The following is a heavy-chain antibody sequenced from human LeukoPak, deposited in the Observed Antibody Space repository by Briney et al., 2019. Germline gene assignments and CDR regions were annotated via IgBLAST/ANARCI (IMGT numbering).Heavy chain of an antibody. D-gene: IGHD3-10*01. J-gene: IGHJ6*03. CDR2: IYPGDSDT. V-gene: IGHV5-51*01. Sequence: GASLQISCEISGSKFTNNWIGWGRQLPGKGREWMGLIYPGDSDTRYSPSFQGQVTISADKSISTAYLQWSTLTASDTAMYYCARLPAVRGAPLVPYYYYYYMDVWGKGTTVTVSS. CDR3: ARLPAVRGAPLVPYYYYYYMDV. CDR1: GSKFTNNW.